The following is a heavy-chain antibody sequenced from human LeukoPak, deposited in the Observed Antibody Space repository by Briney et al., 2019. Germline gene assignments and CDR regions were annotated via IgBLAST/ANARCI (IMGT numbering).Heavy chain of an antibody. Sequence: GGSLRLSCAASGFTFSNYAMSWVRQAPGKGLEWVSGISGSGGITYYADSVKGRFTISRDTSKNTLFLQMKSLRAEDTAVYYCVRDWGYDSSGYWQKYFDTWGQGTLVTVSS. CDR2: ISGSGGIT. CDR3: VRDWGYDSSGYWQKYFDT. CDR1: GFTFSNYA. V-gene: IGHV3-23*01. J-gene: IGHJ4*02. D-gene: IGHD3-22*01.